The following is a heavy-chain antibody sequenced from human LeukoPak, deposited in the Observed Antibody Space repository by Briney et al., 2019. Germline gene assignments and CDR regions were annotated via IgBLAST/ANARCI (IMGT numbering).Heavy chain of an antibody. Sequence: SETLSLTCTVSGGSISSSSYYWGWIRQPPGKGLEWIGYIYYSGSTYYNPSLKSRVTISVDTSKNQFSLKLSSVTAADTAVYYCARGRSQLYDFWSGSHDAFDIWGQGTMVTVSS. J-gene: IGHJ3*02. CDR1: GGSISSSSYY. CDR3: ARGRSQLYDFWSGSHDAFDI. CDR2: IYYSGST. V-gene: IGHV4-39*07. D-gene: IGHD3-3*01.